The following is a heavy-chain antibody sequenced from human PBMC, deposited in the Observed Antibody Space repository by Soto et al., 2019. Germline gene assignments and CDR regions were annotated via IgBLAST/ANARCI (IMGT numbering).Heavy chain of an antibody. CDR1: GFTFSSYA. D-gene: IGHD2-2*01. V-gene: IGHV3-23*01. CDR3: AKAAYCSSTSCYYYYYYGMDV. J-gene: IGHJ6*02. CDR2: ISGSGGST. Sequence: GGSLRLSCAASGFTFSSYAMSWVRQAPGKGLEWVSAISGSGGSTYYADSGKGRFTISRDNSKNTLYLQMNSLRAEDTDVYYCAKAAYCSSTSCYYYYYYGMDVWGQGTTVTVSS.